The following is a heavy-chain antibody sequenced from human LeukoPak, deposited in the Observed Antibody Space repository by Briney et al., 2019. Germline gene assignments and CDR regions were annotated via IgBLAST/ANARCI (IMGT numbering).Heavy chain of an antibody. Sequence: SVKVSCKASGGTFSSYAISWVRQGPGQGLEWMGGIIPIFGTANYAQKFQGRVTITADESTSTAYMELSSLRSEDTAVYYCARSMTHVIDIWGQGTMVTVSS. D-gene: IGHD2-8*01. CDR2: IIPIFGTA. V-gene: IGHV1-69*01. CDR1: GGTFSSYA. J-gene: IGHJ3*02. CDR3: ARSMTHVIDI.